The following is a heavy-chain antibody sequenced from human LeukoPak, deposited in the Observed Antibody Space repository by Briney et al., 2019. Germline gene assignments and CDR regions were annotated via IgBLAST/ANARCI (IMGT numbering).Heavy chain of an antibody. CDR1: GYTFTSYG. J-gene: IGHJ3*02. D-gene: IGHD1-26*01. CDR3: TRDSIAGAGATNAFDI. V-gene: IGHV1-8*02. CDR2: MNPNSGNA. Sequence: ASVKVSCKASGYTFTSYGISWVRQATGQGFEWMGWMNPNSGNAGYAEKFQGRVTMTRDTSISTAYMELSSLRSEDTAVYYCTRDSIAGAGATNAFDIWGQGTLVTVSS.